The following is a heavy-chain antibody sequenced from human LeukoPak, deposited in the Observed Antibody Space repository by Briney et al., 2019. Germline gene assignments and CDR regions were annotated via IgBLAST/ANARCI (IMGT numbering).Heavy chain of an antibody. Sequence: KPSETLSLTCTVSGGSISSSSYSWGWIRQPPGKGLEWIGSIYYSGSTYYNPSLKSRVTISVDTSKNQFSLKLSSVTAADTAVYYCARDNIAVAVDYWGQGTLVTVSS. CDR2: IYYSGST. V-gene: IGHV4-39*02. CDR1: GGSISSSSYS. J-gene: IGHJ4*02. CDR3: ARDNIAVAVDY. D-gene: IGHD6-19*01.